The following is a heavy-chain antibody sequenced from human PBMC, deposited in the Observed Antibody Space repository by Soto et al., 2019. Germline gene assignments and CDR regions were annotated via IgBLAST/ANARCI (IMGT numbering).Heavy chain of an antibody. CDR3: ARGLDSSSWYPLSAFDI. D-gene: IGHD6-13*01. CDR1: GFTFSSYS. V-gene: IGHV3-21*06. Sequence: GGSLRLSRAASGFTFSSYSMNRVRQAPRKALEWVSSISSSSSYIYYADSVKGRFTVSRDNAKNSLYLQMNSLRAEDTAVYFCARGLDSSSWYPLSAFDIWGQGTMVTVSS. CDR2: ISSSSSYI. J-gene: IGHJ3*02.